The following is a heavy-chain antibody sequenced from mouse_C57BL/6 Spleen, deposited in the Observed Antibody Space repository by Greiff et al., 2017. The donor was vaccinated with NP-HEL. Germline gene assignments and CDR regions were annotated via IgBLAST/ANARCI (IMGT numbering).Heavy chain of an antibody. V-gene: IGHV10-3*01. Sequence: EVKLMESGGGLVQPKGSLKLSCAASGFTFNTYAMHWVRQAPGKGLEWVARIRSKSSNYATYYADSVKDRFTISRDDSQSMLYLQMNNLKTEDTAMYYCVREGDYYYGSSYVYWYFDVWGTGTTVTVSS. CDR3: VREGDYYYGSSYVYWYFDV. J-gene: IGHJ1*03. D-gene: IGHD1-1*01. CDR1: GFTFNTYA. CDR2: IRSKSSNYAT.